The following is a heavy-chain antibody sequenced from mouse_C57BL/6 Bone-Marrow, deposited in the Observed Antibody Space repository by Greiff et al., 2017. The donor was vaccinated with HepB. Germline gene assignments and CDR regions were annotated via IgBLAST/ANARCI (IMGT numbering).Heavy chain of an antibody. Sequence: EVHLVESGGGLVQPGGSMKLSCVASGFTFSNYWMNWVRQSPEKGLEWVAQIRLKSDNYATHYAESVKGRFTISRDDSKSSVYLQMNNLRAEDTGIYYCTVTGWFAYWGQGTLVTVSA. CDR3: TVTGWFAY. CDR2: IRLKSDNYAT. V-gene: IGHV6-3*01. CDR1: GFTFSNYW. J-gene: IGHJ3*01. D-gene: IGHD2-13*01.